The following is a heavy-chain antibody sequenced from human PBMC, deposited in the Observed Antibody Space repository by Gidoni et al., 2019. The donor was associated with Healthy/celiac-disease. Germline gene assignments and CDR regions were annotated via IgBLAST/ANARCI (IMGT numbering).Heavy chain of an antibody. J-gene: IGHJ4*02. D-gene: IGHD3-10*01. CDR1: GFTFSSSS. Sequence: EVQLVESGGGLVKPGGSLRLSCEASGFTFSSSSMNWVRQAPGKGLEWVSSISSSSSYIYYADSVKGRFTISRDNAKNSLYLQMNSLRAEDTAVYYCAREVRGVIDYWGQGTLVTVSS. V-gene: IGHV3-21*01. CDR2: ISSSSSYI. CDR3: AREVRGVIDY.